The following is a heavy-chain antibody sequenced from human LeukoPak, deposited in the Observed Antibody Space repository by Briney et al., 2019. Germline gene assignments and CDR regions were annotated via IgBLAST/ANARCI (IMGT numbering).Heavy chain of an antibody. D-gene: IGHD3-10*01. CDR1: GFTFSSYA. V-gene: IGHV3-30*04. CDR3: ARHYYGSGSPTGGAFDV. J-gene: IGHJ3*01. CDR2: ISYDGSNK. Sequence: GGSLRLSCAASGFTFSSYAMHWVRQAPGKGLEWVAVISYDGSNKYYADSVKGRFTISRDNSKNTLYLQMNTLRADDTGFYYCARHYYGSGSPTGGAFDVWGQGTMVTVSS.